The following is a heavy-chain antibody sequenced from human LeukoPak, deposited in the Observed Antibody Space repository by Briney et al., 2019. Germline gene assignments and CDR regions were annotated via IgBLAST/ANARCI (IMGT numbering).Heavy chain of an antibody. V-gene: IGHV1-69*06. CDR3: ARVTGYMTEDYFDY. J-gene: IGHJ4*02. CDR2: IIPIFGTA. Sequence: ASVKVSCKASGGTFSSYAISWVRQAPGQGLEWMGGIIPIFGTANYAQKFQGRVTITADKSTSTAYIELSSLRSEDTAVYYCARVTGYMTEDYFDYWGQGTLITVSS. D-gene: IGHD6-13*01. CDR1: GGTFSSYA.